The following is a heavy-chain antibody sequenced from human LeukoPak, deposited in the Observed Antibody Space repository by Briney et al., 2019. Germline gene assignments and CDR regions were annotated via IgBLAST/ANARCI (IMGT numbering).Heavy chain of an antibody. CDR1: GFTFNSYG. CDR2: VHFDGNTR. J-gene: IGHJ6*04. Sequence: GGSLRLSCSASGFTFNSYGMHWVRQAPGNGLEWVAFVHFDGNTRYYADSVKGRFTVSRDNAKNSLYLQMNSLRAEDTAVYYCAELGITMIGGVWGKGTTVTISS. V-gene: IGHV3-30*02. CDR3: AELGITMIGGV. D-gene: IGHD3-10*02.